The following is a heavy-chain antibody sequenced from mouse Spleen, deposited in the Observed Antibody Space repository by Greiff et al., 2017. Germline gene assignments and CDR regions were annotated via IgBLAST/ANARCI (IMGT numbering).Heavy chain of an antibody. V-gene: IGHV5-9-1*02. CDR2: ISSGGDYI. J-gene: IGHJ3*01. CDR1: GFTFSSYA. Sequence: EVKLMESGEGLVKPGGSLKLSCAASGFTFSSYAMSWVRQTPEKRLEWVAYISSGGDYIYYADTVKGRFTISRDNARNTLYLQMSSLKSEDTAMYYCTRDSRTGLFAYWGQGTLVTVSA. D-gene: IGHD4-1*01. CDR3: TRDSRTGLFAY.